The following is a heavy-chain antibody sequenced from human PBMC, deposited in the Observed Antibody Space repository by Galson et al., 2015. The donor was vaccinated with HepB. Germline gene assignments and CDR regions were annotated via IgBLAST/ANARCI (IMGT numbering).Heavy chain of an antibody. Sequence: QSGAEVKTPGASVKVSCKASGYTFTGYYIHWVRQAPGQGLECMGWMNPQSGDTYYAQKLQGRVTMTTDTSTSTAYMELRSLRSDDTAVYYCARDIYGSGSYYYYYYGMDVWGQGTTVTVSS. D-gene: IGHD3-10*01. CDR3: ARDIYGSGSYYYYYYGMDV. CDR1: GYTFTGYY. CDR2: MNPQSGDT. J-gene: IGHJ6*02. V-gene: IGHV1-18*04.